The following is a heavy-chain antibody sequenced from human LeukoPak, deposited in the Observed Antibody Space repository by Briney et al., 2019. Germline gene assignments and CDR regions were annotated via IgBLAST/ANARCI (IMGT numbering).Heavy chain of an antibody. Sequence: NPSETLSLTCTVSGGSISSYYWGWIRQPPGKGLEWIGNINYSGSSNSNPSLKSRATISVDMSREHLFLDLISVTAADTAVYYCARAIHYSGTSDQYTGGWYYFDFWGQGTRVTVSS. V-gene: IGHV4-59*01. D-gene: IGHD3-10*01. CDR3: ARAIHYSGTSDQYTGGWYYFDF. J-gene: IGHJ4*02. CDR2: INYSGSS. CDR1: GGSISSYY.